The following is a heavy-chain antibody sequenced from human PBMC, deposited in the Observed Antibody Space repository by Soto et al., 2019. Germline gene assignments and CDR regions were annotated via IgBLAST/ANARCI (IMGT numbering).Heavy chain of an antibody. Sequence: ASVKVSCKASGGTFSSYAISWVRQAPGQGLEWMGGIIPIFGTANYAQKFQGRVTITADESTSTAYMELSSLRSEDTAVYYCARSVKNYYDSSVGDAFDIWGQGTMVTVSS. D-gene: IGHD3-22*01. CDR2: IIPIFGTA. CDR1: GGTFSSYA. V-gene: IGHV1-69*13. J-gene: IGHJ3*02. CDR3: ARSVKNYYDSSVGDAFDI.